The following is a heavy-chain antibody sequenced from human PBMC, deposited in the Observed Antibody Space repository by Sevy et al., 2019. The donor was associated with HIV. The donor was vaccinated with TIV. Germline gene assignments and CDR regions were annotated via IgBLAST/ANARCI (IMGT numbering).Heavy chain of an antibody. V-gene: IGHV3-30*02. D-gene: IGHD3-22*01. CDR2: IRYDGSNK. CDR1: GFTFSSYG. J-gene: IGHJ4*02. Sequence: GGSLRLSCAASGFTFSSYGMHWVRQAPGKGLEWVAFIRYDGSNKYYADSVKGRFTISRDNSKNTLYLQMNSLRAEDTAVYYCAKGTLHYYDSSGYFDYWGQGTLVTVSS. CDR3: AKGTLHYYDSSGYFDY.